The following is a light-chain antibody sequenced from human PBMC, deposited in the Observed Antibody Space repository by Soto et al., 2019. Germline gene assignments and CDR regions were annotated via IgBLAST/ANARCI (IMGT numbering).Light chain of an antibody. CDR1: SVSVGGYNY. V-gene: IGLV2-8*01. CDR3: TSYAGSNIWV. Sequence: QCALTQPPSASGSPGQSVTISCTGTSVSVGGYNYVSWFQQHPGKAPKLMIDEVSKRPSGVPDRFSGSKSGNTVSLTVSGLQAEDEADYYCTSYAGSNIWVFGGGTKLTAL. CDR2: EVS. J-gene: IGLJ2*01.